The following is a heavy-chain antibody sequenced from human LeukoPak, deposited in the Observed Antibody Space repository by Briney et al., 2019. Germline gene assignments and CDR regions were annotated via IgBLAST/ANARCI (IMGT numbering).Heavy chain of an antibody. J-gene: IGHJ4*02. Sequence: GGSLRLSCAVSGFTFSSYSMNWVRQAPGKGLEWISYISSGSRTIYYGDSVKGRFTVSRDNAKNSQYLQMRGLRAEDTAVYYCARESISGHRDFDYWGKGTLVTVSS. CDR2: ISSGSRTI. V-gene: IGHV3-48*01. D-gene: IGHD1-26*01. CDR1: GFTFSSYS. CDR3: ARESISGHRDFDY.